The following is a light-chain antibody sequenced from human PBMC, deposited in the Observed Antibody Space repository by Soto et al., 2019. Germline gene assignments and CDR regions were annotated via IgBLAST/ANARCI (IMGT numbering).Light chain of an antibody. CDR1: QRVSSNY. V-gene: IGKV3-20*01. J-gene: IGKJ2*01. CDR3: QQYGGSPGT. Sequence: IVLTQSPATLSLSPGERATLSCRASQRVSSNYLAWYQQKPGQAPRLLIYDASSRATGIPDRFRGSGSGTDFTLTISRLEPEDFALYYCQQYGGSPGTFGQGTKLEIK. CDR2: DAS.